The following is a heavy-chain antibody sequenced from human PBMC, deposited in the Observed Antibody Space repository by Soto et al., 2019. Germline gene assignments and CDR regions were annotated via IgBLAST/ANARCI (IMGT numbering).Heavy chain of an antibody. CDR2: IYYSGST. Sequence: SETLSLTCAVSGCSISNINWWGWIRQPPGKGLEWIGYIYYSGSTYYNPSLKSRVTMSVDTSKNQFSLKLSSVTAVDTAVYYCARTQLPAEGAFDIWGQGTMVTVSS. CDR1: GCSISNINW. J-gene: IGHJ3*02. CDR3: ARTQLPAEGAFDI. D-gene: IGHD1-7*01. V-gene: IGHV4-28*01.